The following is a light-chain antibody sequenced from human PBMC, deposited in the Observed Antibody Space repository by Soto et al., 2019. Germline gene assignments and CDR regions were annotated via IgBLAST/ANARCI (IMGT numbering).Light chain of an antibody. J-gene: IGKJ3*01. CDR2: GAS. Sequence: EIVLTQSPGTLSLSPGERATLSCRASQSVSSSYLAWYQQKPGQAPRLLIYGASSRATGIPDRFSGSGSGTDFPLTISRLEAEDFAVYCCQQYGSSLTFGPGTKVDIK. V-gene: IGKV3-20*01. CDR1: QSVSSSY. CDR3: QQYGSSLT.